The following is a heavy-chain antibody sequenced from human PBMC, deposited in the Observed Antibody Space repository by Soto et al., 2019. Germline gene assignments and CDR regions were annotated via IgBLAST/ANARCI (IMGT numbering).Heavy chain of an antibody. CDR2: IIPKLGSA. J-gene: IGHJ4*02. V-gene: IGHV1-69*01. CDR3: ARGGDGYNFGGVY. Sequence: QVQLVQSGAEVKEPGSSVKVSCKASGGGNLRDYRTTWVRRAPGQGLAWMGGIIPKLGSANYAQNFQGRVTVTADESTNTVYMELRSLRSDDTAVYYCARGGDGYNFGGVYWGQGTPVTVSS. D-gene: IGHD2-21*01. CDR1: GGGNLRDYR.